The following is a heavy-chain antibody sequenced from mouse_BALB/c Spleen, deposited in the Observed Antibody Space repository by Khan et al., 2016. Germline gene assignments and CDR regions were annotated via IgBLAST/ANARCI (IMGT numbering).Heavy chain of an antibody. D-gene: IGHD2-10*02. J-gene: IGHJ4*01. CDR1: GYTFTRFW. CDR3: ARWGYGNYLYQAMDY. V-gene: IGHV1-7*01. Sequence: QVQLQQSGAELAKPGASVKMSCKASGYTFTRFWMHWVKQRPGQGLEWIGYINPGSNYTDYNQNFKDKATLTADKSSSTAYMLLSSLTSEDSAVYFCARWGYGNYLYQAMDYWGQGSSVTVSS. CDR2: INPGSNYT.